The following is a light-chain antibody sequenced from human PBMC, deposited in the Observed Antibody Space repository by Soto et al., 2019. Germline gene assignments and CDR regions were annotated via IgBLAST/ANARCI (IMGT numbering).Light chain of an antibody. CDR1: RDISNW. J-gene: IGKJ1*01. Sequence: DIQMTQSPSALSASVGDRVTITCRASRDISNWLAWYQQKAGKAPRLLIFDASSLKSGVPSRFSGSGSGTEFTLTISGLQPDDFATYYCLQYDSYSWAFGQGTKVEI. CDR3: LQYDSYSWA. V-gene: IGKV1-5*01. CDR2: DAS.